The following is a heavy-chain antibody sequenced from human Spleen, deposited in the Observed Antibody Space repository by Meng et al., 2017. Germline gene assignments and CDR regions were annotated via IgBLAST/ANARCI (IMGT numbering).Heavy chain of an antibody. V-gene: IGHV3-30-3*01. CDR1: GFTFSLFA. D-gene: IGHD4-11*01. Sequence: QVQLVESGGGVVQPGGSLRLSCETSGFTFSLFAIQWVRQAPGKGLEWLSVISYDGNIKRYTDSVRGRFSMSRDNSKNTLYLQMNSLRAEDTAVYYCVPRTTYFDSWGLGTLVTVSS. CDR3: VPRTTYFDS. J-gene: IGHJ4*02. CDR2: ISYDGNIK.